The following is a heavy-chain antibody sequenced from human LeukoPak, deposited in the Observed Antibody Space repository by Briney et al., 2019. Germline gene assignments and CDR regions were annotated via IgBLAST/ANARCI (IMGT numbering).Heavy chain of an antibody. Sequence: ASVKVSCKASGGTFSSYAISWVRQAPGQGLEWMGWISAYSGDTNYAQKLQGRVTMTTDTSTSTAYMELRSLRSDDTTVYYCARDGGSSGLFPVYWGQGTLVTVSS. V-gene: IGHV1-18*01. D-gene: IGHD3-22*01. J-gene: IGHJ4*02. CDR3: ARDGGSSGLFPVY. CDR1: GGTFSSYA. CDR2: ISAYSGDT.